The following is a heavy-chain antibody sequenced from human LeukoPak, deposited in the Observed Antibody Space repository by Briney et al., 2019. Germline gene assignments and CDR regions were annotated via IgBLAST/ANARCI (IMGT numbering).Heavy chain of an antibody. CDR3: AKVLLRYFDWPGVYYYYGMDV. CDR2: ISYDGSNK. J-gene: IGHJ6*02. D-gene: IGHD3-9*01. Sequence: GGSLRLSCAASGFTFSSYGMHWVRQAPGKGLEWVAVISYDGSNKYYADSVKGRFTISRDNSKHTLYLQMNSLRAEDTAVYYCAKVLLRYFDWPGVYYYYGMDVWGQGTTVTVSS. V-gene: IGHV3-30*18. CDR1: GFTFSSYG.